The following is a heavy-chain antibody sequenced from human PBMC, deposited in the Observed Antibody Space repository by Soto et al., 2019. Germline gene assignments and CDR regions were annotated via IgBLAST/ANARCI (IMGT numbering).Heavy chain of an antibody. J-gene: IGHJ5*02. CDR3: ARDPHEFWTSYWFDP. V-gene: IGHV1-18*01. Sequence: GASVKVSCKTSGYTFNTYGINWVRQAPGQGLELMGWISAYDGKTTYAEKFQGRVTLTTDTSTSTAYMELRSLRSDDTAIYYFARDPHEFWTSYWFDPWGQGTPVTVS. CDR1: GYTFNTYG. CDR2: ISAYDGKT. D-gene: IGHD3-3*01.